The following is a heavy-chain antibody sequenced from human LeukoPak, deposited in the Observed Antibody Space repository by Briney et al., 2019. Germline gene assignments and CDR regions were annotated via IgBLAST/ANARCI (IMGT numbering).Heavy chain of an antibody. V-gene: IGHV1-46*01. CDR2: INPSGGGA. J-gene: IGHJ4*02. D-gene: IGHD6-13*01. CDR3: ASGQLRIAAAGAQGLPTH. Sequence: GASVKVFCTASGYTFTNYYMHWVRQAPGQGLELVGIINPSGGGASYAQEFQGRVTMTRDTSTRTVYMELHSLRSDDTAVYYCASGQLRIAAAGAQGLPTHWGQGTLVTVSS. CDR1: GYTFTNYY.